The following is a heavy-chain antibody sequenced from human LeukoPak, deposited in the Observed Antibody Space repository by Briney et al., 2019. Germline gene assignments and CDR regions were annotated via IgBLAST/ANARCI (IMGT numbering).Heavy chain of an antibody. D-gene: IGHD6-25*01. Sequence: ASVKVSCKASGYTFTSYGISWVRQAPGQGLEWMGWISAYNGNTNYAQNLHGRVTMTTDTSTSTAYMELRSLRSDDTAVYYCARSGRAAHKNWFDPWGQGTLVTVSS. V-gene: IGHV1-18*01. J-gene: IGHJ5*02. CDR2: ISAYNGNT. CDR1: GYTFTSYG. CDR3: ARSGRAAHKNWFDP.